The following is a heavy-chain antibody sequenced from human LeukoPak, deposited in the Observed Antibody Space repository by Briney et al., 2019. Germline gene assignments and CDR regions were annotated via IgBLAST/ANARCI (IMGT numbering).Heavy chain of an antibody. D-gene: IGHD3-10*01. CDR3: ASRAFGEFPPYYYGMDV. CDR1: GFTFSNYN. Sequence: GGPLRLSCGASGFTFSNYNMNWVRRARRKGLKWVSSISSISGYMYYADSVKGRFTISRGNAKNSLYLQMNSLRAEDTAVYYCASRAFGEFPPYYYGMDVWGQGTTVTVSS. CDR2: ISSISGYM. J-gene: IGHJ6*02. V-gene: IGHV3-21*01.